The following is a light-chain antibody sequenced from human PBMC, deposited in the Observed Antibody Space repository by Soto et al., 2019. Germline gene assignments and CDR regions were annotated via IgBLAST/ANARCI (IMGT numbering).Light chain of an antibody. V-gene: IGKV1-33*01. CDR2: DAS. CDR1: QDISNY. J-gene: IGKJ3*01. CDR3: QQYDHLPFT. Sequence: DIQMTQSPSSLSASVRDRVTITCQASQDISNYLNWYQQKPGKAPKLLICDASNLEPGVPSRFSGSESGTDFTFTISSLQPEDIATYYCQQYDHLPFTFGPGTKVDIK.